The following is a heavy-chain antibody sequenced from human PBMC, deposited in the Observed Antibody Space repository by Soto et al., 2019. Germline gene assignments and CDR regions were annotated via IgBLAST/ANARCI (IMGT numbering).Heavy chain of an antibody. D-gene: IGHD2-21*01. CDR2: IKGDGSDK. V-gene: IGHV3-7*03. CDR1: GFTFSDSW. Sequence: GGSLRLSCAASGFTFSDSWMSWVRQSAGKGLEWVACIKGDGSDKRYVDSVGGRFTISRDNAENSLYLRMNSLRADDTAVYFCATYHPFRYWGQGALVTVSS. CDR3: ATYHPFRY. J-gene: IGHJ4*02.